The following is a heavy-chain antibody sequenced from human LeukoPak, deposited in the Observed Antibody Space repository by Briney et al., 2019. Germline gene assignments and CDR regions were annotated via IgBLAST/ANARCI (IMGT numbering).Heavy chain of an antibody. CDR3: ARVLHYDSRGYGGDY. V-gene: IGHV3-21*01. D-gene: IGHD3-22*01. CDR2: IGSSSSYI. Sequence: PRRSLRLSCAPSGFTFSSYGMHWVRPAPGKGLGWVSSIGSSSSYIYYADSVKGRLTISRDNAKNSLYLQMNSLRAEDTAVYYCARVLHYDSRGYGGDYWGQGTLVTVSS. J-gene: IGHJ4*02. CDR1: GFTFSSYG.